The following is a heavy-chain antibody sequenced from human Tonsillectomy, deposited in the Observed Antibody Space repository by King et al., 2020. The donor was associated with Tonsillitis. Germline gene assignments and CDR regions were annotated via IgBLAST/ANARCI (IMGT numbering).Heavy chain of an antibody. D-gene: IGHD2-2*01. Sequence: QLVQSGAEVKKPGASVKVSCKASGYTFTSYGISWVRQAPGQGLEWMGWISAYNGNTNYAQKPQGRVTMTTDTSTSTAYMELRSLGSDDTAVYYCAWGYCSSTSCLGAAFDIWGQGTMVTVSS. V-gene: IGHV1-18*01. J-gene: IGHJ3*02. CDR2: ISAYNGNT. CDR1: GYTFTSYG. CDR3: AWGYCSSTSCLGAAFDI.